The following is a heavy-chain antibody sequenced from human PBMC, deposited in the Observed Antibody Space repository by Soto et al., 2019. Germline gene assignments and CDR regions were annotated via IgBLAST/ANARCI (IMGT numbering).Heavy chain of an antibody. CDR1: GGSISSGDYY. Sequence: SETLSLTCTVSGGSISSGDYYWSWIRQPPGKGLEWIGYIYYSQSTYYNPSLKSRVTISVDTSKIQFSLKLSSVTAADTSVYCCAIVGQMTTAPFDYWGQGTLVTVCS. J-gene: IGHJ4*02. CDR2: IYYSQST. D-gene: IGHD4-17*01. V-gene: IGHV4-30-4*01. CDR3: AIVGQMTTAPFDY.